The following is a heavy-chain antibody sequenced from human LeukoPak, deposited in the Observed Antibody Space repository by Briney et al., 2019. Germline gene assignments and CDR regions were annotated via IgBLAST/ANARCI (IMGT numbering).Heavy chain of an antibody. J-gene: IGHJ4*02. Sequence: ASVKVSCKASGYTFTGYYMHWVRQAPGQGLEWMGWISAYNGNTNYAQKLQGRVTMTTDTSTSTAYMELRSLRSDDTAVYYCASSYSYGFSHFDYWGQGTLVTVSS. CDR1: GYTFTGYY. D-gene: IGHD5-18*01. V-gene: IGHV1-18*04. CDR2: ISAYNGNT. CDR3: ASSYSYGFSHFDY.